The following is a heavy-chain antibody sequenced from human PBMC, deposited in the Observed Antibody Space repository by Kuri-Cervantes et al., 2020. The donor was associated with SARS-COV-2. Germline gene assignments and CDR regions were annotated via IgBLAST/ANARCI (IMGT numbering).Heavy chain of an antibody. D-gene: IGHD2-15*01. CDR3: ARDGVSLKGYYYYYMDV. Sequence: SETLSLTCTVSGGSISSYHWSWIRQPAGKGLEWIGRIYTSGSTNYNPSLKSRVTMSVDTSKNQFSLKLSSVTAADTAVYYCARDGVSLKGYYYYYMDVWGKGTTVTVSS. J-gene: IGHJ6*03. CDR2: IYTSGST. V-gene: IGHV4-4*07. CDR1: GGSISSYH.